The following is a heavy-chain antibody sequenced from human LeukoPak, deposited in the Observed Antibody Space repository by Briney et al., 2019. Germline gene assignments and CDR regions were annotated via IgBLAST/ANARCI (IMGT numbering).Heavy chain of an antibody. CDR3: ARASSGYSYGLLYFQH. CDR1: GYTFTSYG. V-gene: IGHV1-18*01. Sequence: AASVKVSCKASGYTFTSYGISWVRQAPGQGLEWMGWISAYNGNTNYAQKLQGRVTMTTDTSTSTAYMELRSLRSDDTAVYYCARASSGYSYGLLYFQHWGQGTLVTVSS. J-gene: IGHJ1*01. D-gene: IGHD5-18*01. CDR2: ISAYNGNT.